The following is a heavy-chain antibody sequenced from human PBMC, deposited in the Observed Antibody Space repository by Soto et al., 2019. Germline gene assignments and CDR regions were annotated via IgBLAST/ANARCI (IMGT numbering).Heavy chain of an antibody. D-gene: IGHD1-1*01. CDR3: AKQQGSGTRFYYAMDV. V-gene: IGHV3-23*01. CDR2: IRGSGDRT. CDR1: GFTFSSYA. Sequence: VQLLESGGGLVQPGGSLRLSCAASGFTFSSYAMSWVRQTPGERLEWVSSIRGSGDRTYYADSVKGRLTISRDNSKNTLYLQMNGLRAEDTAIYYCAKQQGSGTRFYYAMDVWGQGTTVTVSS. J-gene: IGHJ6*02.